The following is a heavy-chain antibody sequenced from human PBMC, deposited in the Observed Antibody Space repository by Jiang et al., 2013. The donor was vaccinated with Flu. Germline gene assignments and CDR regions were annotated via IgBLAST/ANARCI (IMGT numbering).Heavy chain of an antibody. CDR2: IYPGDSDT. V-gene: IGHV5-51*01. Sequence: GIIYPGDSDTRYSPSFQGQVTISADKSISTAYLQWSSLKASDTAMYYCARRRSMIANDPDVLLWFGELGYWGQGTLVTVSS. D-gene: IGHD3-10*01. J-gene: IGHJ4*02. CDR3: ARRRSMIANDPDVLLWFGELGY.